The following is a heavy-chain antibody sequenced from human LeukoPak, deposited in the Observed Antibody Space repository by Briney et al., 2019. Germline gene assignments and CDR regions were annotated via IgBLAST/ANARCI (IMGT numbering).Heavy chain of an antibody. CDR3: VRRFQEYQLLLSALGY. CDR1: GYTFSSYG. D-gene: IGHD2-2*01. CDR2: ISPYNGNT. Sequence: ASVKVSCKASGYTFSSYGLSWVRQAPGQRLGWMGWISPYNGNTNYAQKFQGRVTMTTDTSTNTAYMELRSLRSDDTAVYYCVRRFQEYQLLLSALGYWGQGTLVTVSS. J-gene: IGHJ4*02. V-gene: IGHV1-18*01.